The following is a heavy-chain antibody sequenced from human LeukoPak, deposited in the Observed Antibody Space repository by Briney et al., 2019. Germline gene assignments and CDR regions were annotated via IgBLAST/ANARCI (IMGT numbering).Heavy chain of an antibody. CDR1: GYTLTELS. CDR3: ATYYLGGYYDSSGYSLDY. J-gene: IGHJ4*02. D-gene: IGHD3-22*01. Sequence: ASVKVSCKVSGYTLTELSMHWVRQAPGKGLEWMGGFDPEDGETIYAQKFQGRVTMTEDTSTDTAYIELSSLRSEDTAVYYCATYYLGGYYDSSGYSLDYWGQGTLVTVSS. CDR2: FDPEDGET. V-gene: IGHV1-24*01.